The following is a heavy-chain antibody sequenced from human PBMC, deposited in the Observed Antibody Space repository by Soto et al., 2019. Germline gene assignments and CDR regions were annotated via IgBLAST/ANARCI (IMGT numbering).Heavy chain of an antibody. CDR1: CGSMTSGDQY. Sequence: SETLCLTCTVTCGSMTSGDQYWTWIRHRPGEGLEWFGYINHMGSLYYNPSLKSRVSMSVDTSKNQFSLNLSSVTAADTAVYYCARELPQRQGRNMDVWGQGTTVTVSS. V-gene: IGHV4-31*03. CDR2: INHMGSL. D-gene: IGHD1-1*01. CDR3: ARELPQRQGRNMDV. J-gene: IGHJ6*02.